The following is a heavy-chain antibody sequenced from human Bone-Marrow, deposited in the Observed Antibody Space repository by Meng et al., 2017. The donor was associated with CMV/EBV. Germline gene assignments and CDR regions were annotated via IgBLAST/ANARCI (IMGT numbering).Heavy chain of an antibody. V-gene: IGHV4-30-4*08. J-gene: IGHJ4*02. Sequence: SETLSLTCTVSGGSISGGDYFWSWIRQPPGKGLEWIGYIYSGGSDYYNPALKSRVTISLDPSKNQVSLKLTSVTAADTAVYFCTRANAATRQLRGIDFWGQGPLVTGSS. CDR1: GGSISGGDYF. CDR3: TRANAATRQLRGIDF. D-gene: IGHD1-1*01. CDR2: IYSGGSD.